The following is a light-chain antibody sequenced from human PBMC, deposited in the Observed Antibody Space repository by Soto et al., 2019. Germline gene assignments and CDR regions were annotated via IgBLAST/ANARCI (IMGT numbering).Light chain of an antibody. CDR3: SSYTTSAPYV. J-gene: IGLJ1*01. Sequence: QSVLTQPASVSGSPGQSITISCTGTSSDVGAYNFVSWYQHHPGRAPKLIIYEVTIRPSGVSNRFSGSKSGNTASLTISGLQAEDDADYYCSSYTTSAPYVFGSGTKVTVL. CDR2: EVT. CDR1: SSDVGAYNF. V-gene: IGLV2-14*01.